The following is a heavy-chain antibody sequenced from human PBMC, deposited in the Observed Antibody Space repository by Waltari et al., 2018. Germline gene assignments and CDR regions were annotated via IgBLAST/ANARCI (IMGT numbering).Heavy chain of an antibody. D-gene: IGHD3-9*01. V-gene: IGHV4-39*01. CDR1: GVPVDSSSYY. Sequence: ETLSLTCTVSGVPVDSSSYYWGWIRQPPGRGLEWIGNVDYRGNIHYNPSLKSLLAMSVDTSENQVSLRLSSVTAADTAVYYCARQWIDGLLTDYYNTWESWGRGTPVIVSS. CDR3: ARQWIDGLLTDYYNTWES. J-gene: IGHJ5*02. CDR2: VDYRGNI.